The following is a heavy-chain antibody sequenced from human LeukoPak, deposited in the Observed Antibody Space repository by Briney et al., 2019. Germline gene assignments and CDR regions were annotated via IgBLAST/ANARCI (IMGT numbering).Heavy chain of an antibody. CDR2: ISYDGSNK. Sequence: GGSLRRSCAASGFTFSSYAMHWVRQAPGKGLEWMAVISYDGSNKYYADSVKGRFTISRDNSKNTLYLQMNSLRAEDTAVYYCARVRYSGYDAYYYGMDVWGQGTTVTVSS. CDR3: ARVRYSGYDAYYYGMDV. V-gene: IGHV3-30*04. D-gene: IGHD5-12*01. CDR1: GFTFSSYA. J-gene: IGHJ6*02.